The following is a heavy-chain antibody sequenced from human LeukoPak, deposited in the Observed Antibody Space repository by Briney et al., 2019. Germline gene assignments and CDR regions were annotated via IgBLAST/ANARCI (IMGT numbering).Heavy chain of an antibody. D-gene: IGHD4-23*01. V-gene: IGHV3-23*01. J-gene: IGHJ4*02. CDR1: GFTFSSYA. CDR3: AAGPYGGNTPFDY. CDR2: LSVSGATT. Sequence: GGSLRLSCAASGFTFSSYAMSWVRQAPGRGLEWVSSLSVSGATTYYADSVKGRFTISRDNFNNTLYLQMNNLRAEDTALYYCAAGPYGGNTPFDYWGQGTLVTISS.